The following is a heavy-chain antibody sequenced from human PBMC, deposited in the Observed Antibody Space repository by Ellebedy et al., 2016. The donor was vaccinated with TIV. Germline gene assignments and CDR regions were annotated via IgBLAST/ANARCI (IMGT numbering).Heavy chain of an antibody. V-gene: IGHV4-38-2*02. J-gene: IGHJ4*02. CDR3: ASGVATITVVDY. Sequence: SETLSLTCTVSGYSISSGYYWGWIRQPPGKGLEWIGSIYHSGRTYYNPSLKSRVTISVDTSKNQFSLKLSSVTAADTAVYFCASGVATITVVDYWGQGTLVTVSS. CDR2: IYHSGRT. CDR1: GYSISSGYY. D-gene: IGHD5-12*01.